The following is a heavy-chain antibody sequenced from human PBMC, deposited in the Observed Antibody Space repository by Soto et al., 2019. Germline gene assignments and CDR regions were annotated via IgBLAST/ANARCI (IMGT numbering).Heavy chain of an antibody. V-gene: IGHV1-8*01. J-gene: IGHJ5*02. CDR2: TNPNTGHT. CDR1: GYTFTTYN. Sequence: QVQLVQSGAEVKKPGASVKVSCKASGYTFTTYNINWVRQATGQGLEWMGWTNPNTGHTGYAQKFQGRVTMTRDTSINTAYMELNSFRSEDTAVYYCTRGHNWFAPWGQGTLVTVSS. CDR3: TRGHNWFAP.